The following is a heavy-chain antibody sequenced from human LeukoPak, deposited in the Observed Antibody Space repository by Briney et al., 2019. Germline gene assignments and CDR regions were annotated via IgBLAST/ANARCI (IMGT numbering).Heavy chain of an antibody. CDR2: INHSGST. J-gene: IGHJ5*02. CDR1: GGSFSGYY. Sequence: PSETLSLTCAVYGGSFSGYYWSWIRQPPGKGLEWIGEINHSGSTNYNPSLKSRVTISVDTSKNQFSLKLSSVTAADTAVYYCARARSGYYYMGFDPWGQGTLVTVSS. CDR3: ARARSGYYYMGFDP. V-gene: IGHV4-34*01. D-gene: IGHD3-22*01.